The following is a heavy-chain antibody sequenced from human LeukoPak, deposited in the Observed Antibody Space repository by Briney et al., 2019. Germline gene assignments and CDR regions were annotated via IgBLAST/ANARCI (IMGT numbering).Heavy chain of an antibody. V-gene: IGHV1-18*01. D-gene: IGHD2-2*01. CDR2: IDTYRHST. CDR1: GYTFFSYG. Sequence: ASVKVSCKASGYTFFSYGVSWVRQAPGQGLEWIGWIDTYRHSTNYAQNLQDRVTVTTDTSTTTVYMELSRLRSDDTAVYYCARDRVVVPAAFDYWGQGTLVTVSS. CDR3: ARDRVVVPAAFDY. J-gene: IGHJ4*02.